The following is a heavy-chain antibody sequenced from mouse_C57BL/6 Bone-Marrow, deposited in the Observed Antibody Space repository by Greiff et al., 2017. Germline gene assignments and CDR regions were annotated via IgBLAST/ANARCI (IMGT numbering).Heavy chain of an antibody. CDR1: GYTFTSYG. Sequence: QVQLQQSGAELARPGASVKLSCKASGYTFTSYGISWVKQRTGQGLEWIGEIYPRSGNTYYNEKFKGKDTLTADKSSSTAYMELRSLTSEDSAVYFCARLLRVAMDYRGQGTSVTVSS. D-gene: IGHD1-1*01. J-gene: IGHJ4*01. CDR3: ARLLRVAMDY. V-gene: IGHV1-81*01. CDR2: IYPRSGNT.